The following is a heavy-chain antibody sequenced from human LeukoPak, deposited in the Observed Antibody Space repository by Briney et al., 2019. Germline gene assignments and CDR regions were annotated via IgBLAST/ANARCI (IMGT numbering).Heavy chain of an antibody. Sequence: GASVKVSCKASGGTFSSYAISWVRQAPGQGLEWMGGIIPIFGTANYAQKFQGRVTITADKSTSTAYMELSSLRSEDTAVYYCARDRQYYYYMDVWGKGTTVTISS. J-gene: IGHJ6*03. CDR1: GGTFSSYA. CDR3: ARDRQYYYYMDV. CDR2: IIPIFGTA. V-gene: IGHV1-69*06.